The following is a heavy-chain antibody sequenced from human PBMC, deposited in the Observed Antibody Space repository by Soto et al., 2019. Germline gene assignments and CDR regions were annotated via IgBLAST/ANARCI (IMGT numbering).Heavy chain of an antibody. CDR2: ISSSSSYI. Sequence: GGSLRLSCAASGFTFSSYSINWVRQAPGKGLEWVSSISSSSSYIYYADSVKGRFTISRDNAKNSLYLQMNSLRAEDTAVYYCARSLHCTNGVCYTGMDVWGQGTTVTVYS. CDR1: GFTFSSYS. V-gene: IGHV3-21*01. D-gene: IGHD2-8*01. CDR3: ARSLHCTNGVCYTGMDV. J-gene: IGHJ6*02.